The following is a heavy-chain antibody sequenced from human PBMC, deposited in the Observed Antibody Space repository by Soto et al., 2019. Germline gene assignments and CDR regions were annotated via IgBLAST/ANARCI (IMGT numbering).Heavy chain of an antibody. Sequence: QVQLVQSGAEVKKPGASVKVSCKASGYTFISYGISWVRQAPGQGLEWMGWISAYNGNTNYVQKLQGRVTMTTDTSTNTDEMELRSLRSADTAVYSCAGGWFGEFVHYFDYWGPGTLVTGSS. CDR3: AGGWFGEFVHYFDY. CDR1: GYTFISYG. D-gene: IGHD3-10*01. V-gene: IGHV1-18*01. CDR2: ISAYNGNT. J-gene: IGHJ4*02.